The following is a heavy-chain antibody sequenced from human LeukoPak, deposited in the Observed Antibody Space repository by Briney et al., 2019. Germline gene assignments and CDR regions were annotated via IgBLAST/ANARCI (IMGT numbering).Heavy chain of an antibody. CDR3: ARVGAPMIAAPYDY. Sequence: SETLSLTCAVYGGSFSDYDWSWIRQPPGKGLEWIGEISHSGTTNCDPSLKSRISMSIDTSRSQFSLNLRSVTAADTAVYYCARVGAPMIAAPYDYWGQGTLVTVSS. D-gene: IGHD6-13*01. CDR2: ISHSGTT. V-gene: IGHV4-34*01. J-gene: IGHJ4*02. CDR1: GGSFSDYD.